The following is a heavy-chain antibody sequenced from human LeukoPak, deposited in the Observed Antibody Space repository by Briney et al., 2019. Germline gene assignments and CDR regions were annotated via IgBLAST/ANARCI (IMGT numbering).Heavy chain of an antibody. J-gene: IGHJ4*02. CDR3: ARDGYHYGSGSYFGY. V-gene: IGHV3-7*04. CDR2: IKQDGSEK. CDR1: GFTFSSYW. Sequence: GGSLRLSCAASGFTFSSYWMSWVRQAPGKGLEWVANIKQDGSEKYYVDSVKGRFTISRDNAKKSLYLQMNSLRAEDTAVYYCARDGYHYGSGSYFGYWGQGTLVTVSS. D-gene: IGHD3-10*01.